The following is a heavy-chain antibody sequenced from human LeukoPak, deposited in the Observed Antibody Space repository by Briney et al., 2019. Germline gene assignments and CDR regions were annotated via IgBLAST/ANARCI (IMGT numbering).Heavy chain of an antibody. CDR3: ARPGDGYNWGRFDY. Sequence: GGSLRLSCAASGFTFSDYYMSWIRQAPGKGLEWVSYISSSSSYTNYADSVKGRFTISRDNAKNSLYLQMNSLRAEDTAVYYCARPGDGYNWGRFDYWGQGSLVTVSS. J-gene: IGHJ4*02. V-gene: IGHV3-11*06. CDR1: GFTFSDYY. CDR2: ISSSSSYT. D-gene: IGHD5-24*01.